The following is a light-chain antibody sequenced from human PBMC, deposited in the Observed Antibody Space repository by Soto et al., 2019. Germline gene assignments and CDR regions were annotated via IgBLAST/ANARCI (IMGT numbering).Light chain of an antibody. CDR2: EAY. Sequence: DIRLTQSPSSLSATVGDRVTITCQASQDIGNSLNWYQQKSGKAPRLLIYEAYNLETGVPSMFSGGGSGTHFNLTISSLQPEYIAAYYCQQYDNFPFTFGLGTKVDIK. CDR3: QQYDNFPFT. J-gene: IGKJ2*01. CDR1: QDIGNS. V-gene: IGKV1-33*01.